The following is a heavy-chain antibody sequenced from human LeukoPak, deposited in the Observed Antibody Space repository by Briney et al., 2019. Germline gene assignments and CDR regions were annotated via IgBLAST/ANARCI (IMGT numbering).Heavy chain of an antibody. Sequence: PSETLSLTCTVSGGSISSYYWSWIRQPPGKGLEWIGYIYYSGSTNYNPSLKSRVTISVDTSKNQFSLKLSSVTAADTAVYYCARLSAALQWGVVPAAIDYWGQGTLVTVSS. J-gene: IGHJ4*02. CDR1: GGSISSYY. D-gene: IGHD2-2*02. CDR3: ARLSAALQWGVVPAAIDY. V-gene: IGHV4-59*08. CDR2: IYYSGST.